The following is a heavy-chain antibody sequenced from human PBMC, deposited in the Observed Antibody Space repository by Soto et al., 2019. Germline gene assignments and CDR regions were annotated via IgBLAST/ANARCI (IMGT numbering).Heavy chain of an antibody. V-gene: IGHV4-61*01. CDR3: ARDGHGLDV. CDR2: IHVSGST. Sequence: TLYLTCTVSGGSVSRGSYQWTWIRPPPGKGLEWIGYIHVSGSTHANPPLKGRVTMSIDTSKKQSSLKLSSVTAAATAVYYCARDGHGLDVWGQGTKVTVSS. J-gene: IGHJ6*02. CDR1: GGSVSRGSYQ.